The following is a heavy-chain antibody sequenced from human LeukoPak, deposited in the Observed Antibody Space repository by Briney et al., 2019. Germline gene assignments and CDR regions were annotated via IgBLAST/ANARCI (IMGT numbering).Heavy chain of an antibody. V-gene: IGHV3-43*01. CDR2: ITWDGIST. CDR3: AKDRGWGVPDH. J-gene: IGHJ4*02. Sequence: PGGSLTHSCPASGFPLYDYSMHGVGQAPGKGLEWVSLITWDGISTYYADSVKGRFTISRDNSKNSLYLQMSSLRTEDTALYYCAKDRGWGVPDHWGQGTLVTVSS. CDR1: GFPLYDYS. D-gene: IGHD3-10*01.